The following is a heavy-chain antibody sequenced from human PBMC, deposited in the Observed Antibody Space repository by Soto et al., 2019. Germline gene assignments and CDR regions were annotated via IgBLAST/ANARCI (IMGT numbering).Heavy chain of an antibody. J-gene: IGHJ5*02. CDR3: AREYCSSTSCLNWFDP. CDR1: GFTFSSYA. D-gene: IGHD2-2*01. V-gene: IGHV3-23*01. CDR2: ISGSGGTI. Sequence: PGGSLRLSCAASGFTFSSYAISWVRQAPGKGLEWVSAISGSGGTIYYADSVKGRFTISRDNAKNSLYLQMNSLRAEDTAVYYCAREYCSSTSCLNWFDPWGQGTLVTVSS.